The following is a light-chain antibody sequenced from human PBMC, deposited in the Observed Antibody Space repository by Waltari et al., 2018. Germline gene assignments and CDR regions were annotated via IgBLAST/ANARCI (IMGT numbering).Light chain of an antibody. Sequence: EIVMTQSPATLSVSPGERATLSCRASQSISSNLAWYQQRPGQAPRLLISGASTRAPAIPARFSGSGSGTEFTLIISSLQSEDFAVYYCQQYNNWPLLTFGGGTKVEIK. CDR1: QSISSN. CDR2: GAS. V-gene: IGKV3-15*01. J-gene: IGKJ4*01. CDR3: QQYNNWPLLT.